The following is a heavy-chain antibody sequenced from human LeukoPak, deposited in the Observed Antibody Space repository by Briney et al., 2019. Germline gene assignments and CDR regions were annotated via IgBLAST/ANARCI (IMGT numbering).Heavy chain of an antibody. CDR3: ARDGGSSGYFLDY. CDR2: IYTSGST. D-gene: IGHD3-10*01. Sequence: PSETLSLTCIVSGGSISSSYWSWTRQPAGKGLEWIGHIYTSGSTNYNPSLKSRVTMSVDTSKNQFSLKLSSVTAADTAVYYCARDGGSSGYFLDYWGQGTLVTVSS. V-gene: IGHV4-4*07. CDR1: GGSISSSY. J-gene: IGHJ4*02.